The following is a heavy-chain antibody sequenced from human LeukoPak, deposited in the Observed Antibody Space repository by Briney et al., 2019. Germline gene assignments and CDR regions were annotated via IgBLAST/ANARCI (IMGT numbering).Heavy chain of an antibody. CDR2: IYYSGST. CDR3: AKESTSYHWYFDL. Sequence: SETLSLACTVSGGSISNYYWSRIRQPPGKGLEWIGYIYYSGSTNYNPSLKSRVTISVDTSKNQFSLKLSSVTAADTAVYYCAKESTSYHWYFDLWGRGTLVTVSS. CDR1: GGSISNYY. V-gene: IGHV4-59*01. J-gene: IGHJ2*01.